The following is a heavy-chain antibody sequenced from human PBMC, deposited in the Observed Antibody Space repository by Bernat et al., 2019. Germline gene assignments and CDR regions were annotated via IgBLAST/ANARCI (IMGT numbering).Heavy chain of an antibody. Sequence: QVQLQESGPGLVKPSETLSLTCTVSGGSISSYYWSWIRQPPGKGLEWIGYIYYSGSTNYNPSLKSRVTISVDTSKNQFSLKLSSVTAADTAVYYCARLIHLPYGDYFDYWGQGTLVTVSS. CDR3: ARLIHLPYGDYFDY. CDR2: IYYSGST. CDR1: GGSISSYY. D-gene: IGHD4-17*01. V-gene: IGHV4-59*08. J-gene: IGHJ4*02.